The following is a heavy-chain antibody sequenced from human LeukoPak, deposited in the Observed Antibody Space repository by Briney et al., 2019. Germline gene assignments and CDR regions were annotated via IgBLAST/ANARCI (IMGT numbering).Heavy chain of an antibody. V-gene: IGHV3-21*01. CDR1: VFTFRGYS. CDR2: ICIGSTYK. CDR3: ARASDYGDYFSGMDV. Sequence: GGSLRLSRAASVFTFRGYSMNWVRPPPARGVEWVSSICIGSTYKYYADSLRGRFTISRDNAKIPLYLQMNSLRAEDMAVYYCARASDYGDYFSGMDVWGQGTTVTVSS. D-gene: IGHD4-17*01. J-gene: IGHJ6*02.